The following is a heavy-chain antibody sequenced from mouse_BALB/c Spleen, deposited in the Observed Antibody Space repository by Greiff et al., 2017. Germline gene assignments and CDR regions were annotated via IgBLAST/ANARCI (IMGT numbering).Heavy chain of an antibody. D-gene: IGHD2-1*01. V-gene: IGHV2-6-5*01. J-gene: IGHJ1*01. Sequence: QVQLKQSGPGLVAPSQSLSITCTVSGFSLTDYGVSWIRQPPGKGLEWLGVIWGGGSTYYNSALKSRLSISKDNSKSQVFLKMNSLQTDDTARYYCARDRGNYGRGRYFDVWGAGTTVTVSS. CDR2: IWGGGST. CDR3: ARDRGNYGRGRYFDV. CDR1: GFSLTDYG.